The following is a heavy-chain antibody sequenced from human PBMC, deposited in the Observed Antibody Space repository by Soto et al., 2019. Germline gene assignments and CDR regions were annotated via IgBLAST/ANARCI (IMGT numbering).Heavy chain of an antibody. CDR3: ATGDYYDSRAPSDY. CDR2: IKSKTDGGTT. Sequence: PGGSLRLSCAASGFTFSNAWMSWVRQAPGKGLEWVGRIKSKTDGGTTDYAAPVKGRFTISRDDSKNTLYLQMSSLRSEDTAVYYCATGDYYDSRAPSDYWGQGTLVTVSS. J-gene: IGHJ4*02. D-gene: IGHD3-22*01. V-gene: IGHV3-15*01. CDR1: GFTFSNAW.